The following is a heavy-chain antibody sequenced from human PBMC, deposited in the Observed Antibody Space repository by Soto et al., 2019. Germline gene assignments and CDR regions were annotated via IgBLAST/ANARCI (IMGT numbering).Heavy chain of an antibody. Sequence: LSLTCAVSGGSVGSGSYYWSWIRQPLGKGLEWIGYIYYSGNTDYNPSLRGRASISVNKAKNHFSLQLTSVTAADTAIYYCARDSVLAYYSRHRNPYWFDPWGQGTLGTVSS. J-gene: IGHJ5*02. V-gene: IGHV4-61*03. D-gene: IGHD3-10*01. CDR3: ARDSVLAYYSRHRNPYWFDP. CDR1: GGSVGSGSYY. CDR2: IYYSGNT.